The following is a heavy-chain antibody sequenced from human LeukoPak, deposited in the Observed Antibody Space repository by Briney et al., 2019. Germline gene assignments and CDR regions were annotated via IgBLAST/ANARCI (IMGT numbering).Heavy chain of an antibody. CDR3: ARDYYDSSGYYYYYYYYMDV. CDR1: GFTFSSYW. J-gene: IGHJ6*03. Sequence: GGSLRLSCAASGFTFSSYWMSWVRQAPGKGLEWVANIKQDGSEKYYVDSVKGRFTISRDNAKNSLYLQMNSLRAEDTAVYYCARDYYDSSGYYYYYYYYMDVWAKGPRSPSP. D-gene: IGHD3-22*01. CDR2: IKQDGSEK. V-gene: IGHV3-7*01.